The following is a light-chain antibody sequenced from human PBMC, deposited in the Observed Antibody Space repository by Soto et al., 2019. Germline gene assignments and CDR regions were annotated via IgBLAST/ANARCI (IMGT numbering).Light chain of an antibody. V-gene: IGLV4-69*02. CDR2: VNSDGTH. J-gene: IGLJ3*02. Sequence: QPVLTQSPSASASLGASVKLTCTLSSWHRSDAIAWHQQQPAKGPRYLMKVNSDGTHIKGDGIPDRFSGSSSGAERYLTIFRLQSEDEDDYYCQTWDTGIEVFGGGTQLTVL. CDR1: SWHRSDA. CDR3: QTWDTGIEV.